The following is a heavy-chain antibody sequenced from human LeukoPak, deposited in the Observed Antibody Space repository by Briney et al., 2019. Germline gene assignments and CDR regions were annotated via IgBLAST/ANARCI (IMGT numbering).Heavy chain of an antibody. J-gene: IGHJ3*02. CDR3: ARTTIFGVVRLLDAFDI. CDR2: IYPGDSDT. Sequence: GESLKISCKGSGYSFTSYWIGWVRQMPGKGLEWMGIIYPGDSDTRYSPSFQGQVTISADKSISTAYLQWSSLKASDTAMYYCARTTIFGVVRLLDAFDIWGQGTMVTVSS. V-gene: IGHV5-51*01. D-gene: IGHD3-3*01. CDR1: GYSFTSYW.